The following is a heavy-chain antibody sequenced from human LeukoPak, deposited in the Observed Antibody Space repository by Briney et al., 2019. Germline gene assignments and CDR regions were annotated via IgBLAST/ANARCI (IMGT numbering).Heavy chain of an antibody. CDR1: GGSISSYY. V-gene: IGHV4-59*08. CDR2: IYYSGST. CDR3: ARLGIGVVPSAMLGDYYFDY. J-gene: IGHJ4*02. D-gene: IGHD2-2*01. Sequence: PSETLSLTCTVSGGSISSYYWSWIRQPPGKGLEWIGYIYYSGSTNYNPSLKSRVTISVDTSKNQFSLKLTSVTAADTAVYYCARLGIGVVPSAMLGDYYFDYWGQRTLVTVSS.